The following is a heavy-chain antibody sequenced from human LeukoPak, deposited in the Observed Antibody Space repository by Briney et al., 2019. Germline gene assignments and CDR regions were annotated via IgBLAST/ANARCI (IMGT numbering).Heavy chain of an antibody. V-gene: IGHV1-18*04. CDR1: GYTFTSYG. CDR2: ISAYNGNT. D-gene: IGHD3-9*01. J-gene: IGHJ5*02. CDR3: AREYLFHDILTGAIRGWFDP. Sequence: GASVKVSCKASGYTFTSYGISWVRQAPGQGLERMGWISAYNGNTNYAQKLQGRVTMTTDTSTSTAYMELRSLRSDDTAVYYCAREYLFHDILTGAIRGWFDPWGQGTLVTVSS.